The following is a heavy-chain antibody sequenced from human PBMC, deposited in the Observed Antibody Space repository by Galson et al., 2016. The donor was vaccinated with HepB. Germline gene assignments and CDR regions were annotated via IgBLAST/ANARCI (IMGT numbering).Heavy chain of an antibody. D-gene: IGHD3-22*01. Sequence: SLRLSCAASGFTFSRQALSWVRQAPGKGLEWVSSVPGGGYRAFYADSVMGRFTISRDNSKNTLYLQMNSLRVGDTAVYYCAKFLDSTGYSHFDSWGLGTLVIVSS. CDR2: VPGGGYRA. CDR1: GFTFSRQA. J-gene: IGHJ4*02. CDR3: AKFLDSTGYSHFDS. V-gene: IGHV3-23*01.